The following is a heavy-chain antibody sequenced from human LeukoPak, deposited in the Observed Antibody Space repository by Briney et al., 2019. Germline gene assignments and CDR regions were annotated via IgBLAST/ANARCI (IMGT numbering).Heavy chain of an antibody. J-gene: IGHJ6*02. Sequence: GGSLGLSCAASGFSFRTYGMHWVRQAPGKGLEWVAFIQFDGTDEHYADSVKDRFTISRDNSKNTLHLQMNSLRAEDTAVYYCTRAYDSCGYYVYYYGMDVWGQGTTVTVSS. CDR1: GFSFRTYG. CDR3: TRAYDSCGYYVYYYGMDV. CDR2: IQFDGTDE. V-gene: IGHV3-30*02. D-gene: IGHD3-22*01.